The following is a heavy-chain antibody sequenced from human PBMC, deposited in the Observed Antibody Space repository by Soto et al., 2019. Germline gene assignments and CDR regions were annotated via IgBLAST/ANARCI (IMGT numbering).Heavy chain of an antibody. Sequence: EVQLVESGGGLVKPGGSLRLSCAASGFTFSSYSMNWVRQAPGKGLEWVSSISSSSNYIYYADSMKGRFTSSRDNAKNSLYLQMNSLRAEDTAVYYCARDLVGATIWGQGTLVTVSS. V-gene: IGHV3-21*01. J-gene: IGHJ4*02. CDR1: GFTFSSYS. CDR3: ARDLVGATI. CDR2: ISSSSNYI. D-gene: IGHD1-26*01.